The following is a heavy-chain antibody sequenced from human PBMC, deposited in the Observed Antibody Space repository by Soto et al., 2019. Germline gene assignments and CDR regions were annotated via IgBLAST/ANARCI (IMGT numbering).Heavy chain of an antibody. J-gene: IGHJ5*02. D-gene: IGHD2-15*01. CDR2: IYYSGST. CDR3: ARLLLRGYCSGGSCYNWFDP. Sequence: SETLSLTCTVSGGSISSSSYYWGWIRQPPGKGLEWIGSIYYSGSTYYNPSLKSRVTISVDTSKNQFSLKLSSVTAADTAVYYCARLLLRGYCSGGSCYNWFDPWGQGTLVTVSS. CDR1: GGSISSSSYY. V-gene: IGHV4-39*07.